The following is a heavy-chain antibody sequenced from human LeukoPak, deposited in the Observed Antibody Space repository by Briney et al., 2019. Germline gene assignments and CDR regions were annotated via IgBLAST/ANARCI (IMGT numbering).Heavy chain of an antibody. CDR3: ARRLGSSSTGFDY. CDR2: FFYSGST. V-gene: IGHV4-59*08. D-gene: IGHD2-2*01. J-gene: IGHJ4*02. Sequence: SETLSLTCTVSGGSMSTYYWSWIRQPPEKGLEWIGYFFYSGSTNYNPSLNSRVTISLDTSKNQFSLKLSFVTAADTAVYYCARRLGSSSTGFDYWGQGTLVTVSS. CDR1: GGSMSTYY.